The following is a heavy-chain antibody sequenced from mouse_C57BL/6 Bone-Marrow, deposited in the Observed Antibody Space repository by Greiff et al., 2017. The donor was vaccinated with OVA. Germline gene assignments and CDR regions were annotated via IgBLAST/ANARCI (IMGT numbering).Heavy chain of an antibody. CDR3: ARSWGYYPYYFDY. CDR2: IHPNSGST. Sequence: VQLKQSGAELVKPGASVKLSCKASGYTFTSYWMHWVKQRPGQGLEWIGMIHPNSGSTNYNEKFKSKATLTVDKSSSTAYMQLSSLTSEDSAVYYCARSWGYYPYYFDYWGQGTTLTVSS. V-gene: IGHV1-64*01. J-gene: IGHJ2*01. CDR1: GYTFTSYW. D-gene: IGHD2-3*01.